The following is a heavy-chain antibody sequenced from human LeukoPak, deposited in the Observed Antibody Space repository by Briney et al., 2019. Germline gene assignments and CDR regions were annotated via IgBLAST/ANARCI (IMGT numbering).Heavy chain of an antibody. J-gene: IGHJ6*03. D-gene: IGHD3-16*01. Sequence: PSETLSLTCTVSGGSISSYYWSWIRQPPGKELEWIGYIYYSGSTNYNPSLKSRVTISVDTSKNQFSLKLSSVTAADTAVYYCARTYYDYVWGSYYYYYMDVWGKGTTVTISS. V-gene: IGHV4-59*01. CDR2: IYYSGST. CDR3: ARTYYDYVWGSYYYYYMDV. CDR1: GGSISSYY.